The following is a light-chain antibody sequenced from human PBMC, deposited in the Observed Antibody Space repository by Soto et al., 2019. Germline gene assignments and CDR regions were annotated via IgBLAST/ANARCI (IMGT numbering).Light chain of an antibody. CDR3: QSYGNDYQV. CDR1: SDSIARNY. V-gene: IGLV6-57*02. CDR2: ETN. Sequence: NFMLTQPHSVSESPGKTVTISCTGSSDSIARNYVQWYQQRPGSAPTTVISETNQRPSGVPDRFSGSIDSSSNSASLTISGLKTEDEAYYYCQSYGNDYQVFGGGTKLTVL. J-gene: IGLJ3*02.